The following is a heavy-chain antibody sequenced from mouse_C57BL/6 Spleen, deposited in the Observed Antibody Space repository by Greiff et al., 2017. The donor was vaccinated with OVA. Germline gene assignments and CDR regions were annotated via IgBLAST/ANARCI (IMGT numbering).Heavy chain of an antibody. J-gene: IGHJ1*03. CDR3: GRETGQGYFDV. CDR1: GFTFSDYG. Sequence: EVKLVESGGGLVKPGGSLKLSCAASGFTFSDYGMHWVRQAPEKGLEWVAYISSGSSTIYYADTVKGRFTISRDNAKNTLFLQMTSLRSEDTAMYYCGRETGQGYFDVWGTGTTVTVSS. V-gene: IGHV5-17*01. D-gene: IGHD4-1*01. CDR2: ISSGSSTI.